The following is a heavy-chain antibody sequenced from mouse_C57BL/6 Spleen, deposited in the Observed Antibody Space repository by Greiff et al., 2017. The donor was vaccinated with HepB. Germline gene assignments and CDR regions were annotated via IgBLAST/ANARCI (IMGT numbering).Heavy chain of an antibody. CDR2: IYPGSGNT. Sequence: QVQLVESGAELVRPGASVKLSCKASGYTFTDYYINWVKQRPGQGLEWIARIYPGSGNTYYNEKFKGKATLTAEKSSSTAYMQLSSLTSEDSAVYFCARGDYDGYWGQGTTLTVSS. D-gene: IGHD2-4*01. CDR1: GYTFTDYY. CDR3: ARGDYDGY. V-gene: IGHV1-76*01. J-gene: IGHJ2*01.